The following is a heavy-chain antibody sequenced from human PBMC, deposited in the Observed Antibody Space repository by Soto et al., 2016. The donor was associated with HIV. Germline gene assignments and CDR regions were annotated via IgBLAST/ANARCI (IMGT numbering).Heavy chain of an antibody. J-gene: IGHJ4*02. CDR2: VNPSGGST. Sequence: VQLVQSGAEVKKPGASVKVSCKASGYTFSSYYMHWVRQAPGQGLEWMGVVNPSGGSTTYAQKFQGRVTMTRDTSTSTVDMELSSLRSEDTAVYYCARAASGARWDFDYWGQGTLVTVSS. D-gene: IGHD1-26*01. CDR1: GYTFSSYY. V-gene: IGHV1-46*01. CDR3: ARAASGARWDFDY.